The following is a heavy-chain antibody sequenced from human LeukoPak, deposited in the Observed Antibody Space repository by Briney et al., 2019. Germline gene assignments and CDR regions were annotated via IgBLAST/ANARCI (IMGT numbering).Heavy chain of an antibody. CDR1: GYTLTELS. J-gene: IGHJ4*02. Sequence: ASVKVSCKVSGYTLTELSMHWVRQAPGKGLEWMGGFDPEDGETIYAQKFQGRVTMTRNTSISTAYMELSSLRSEDTAVYYCARTNLYGALDYWGQGTLVTVSS. V-gene: IGHV1-24*01. D-gene: IGHD4-17*01. CDR3: ARTNLYGALDY. CDR2: FDPEDGET.